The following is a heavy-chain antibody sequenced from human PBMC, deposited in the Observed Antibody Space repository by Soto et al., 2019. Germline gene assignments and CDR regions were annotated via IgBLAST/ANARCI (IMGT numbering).Heavy chain of an antibody. J-gene: IGHJ6*02. Sequence: GGSLRLSCAASGFTFSGYAVHWVRQAPGKGLEWVAVISYYGGNKYYADSVKGRFTISRDNSKNTLYLQMNSLRAEDTALYYCAREVNIGDYDFWSGYYGYYYYYGMDVWGQGTTVTVSS. D-gene: IGHD3-3*01. CDR2: ISYYGGNK. CDR1: GFTFSGYA. V-gene: IGHV3-30-3*01. CDR3: AREVNIGDYDFWSGYYGYYYYYGMDV.